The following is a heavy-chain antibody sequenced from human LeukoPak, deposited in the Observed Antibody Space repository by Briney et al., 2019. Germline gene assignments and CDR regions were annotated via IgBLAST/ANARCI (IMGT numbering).Heavy chain of an antibody. CDR2: INPSGGST. CDR3: ARDSPYYGSGSYID. Sequence: ASVKVSCKASGYTFTSYYMHWVRQAPGQGLEWMGIINPSGGSTSYAQKFQGRVTITADESTSTAYMELSSLRSEDTAVYYCARDSPYYGSGSYIDWGQGTLVTVSS. J-gene: IGHJ4*02. D-gene: IGHD3-10*01. V-gene: IGHV1-46*01. CDR1: GYTFTSYY.